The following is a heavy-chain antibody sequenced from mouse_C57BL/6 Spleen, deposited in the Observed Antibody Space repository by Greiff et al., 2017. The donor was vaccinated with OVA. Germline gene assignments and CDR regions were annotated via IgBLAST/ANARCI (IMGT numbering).Heavy chain of an antibody. CDR3: TRGRDDHYAMDY. V-gene: IGHV1-15*01. CDR1: GYTFTDYD. CDR2: IDPETGGT. Sequence: QVQLKQSGAELVRPGASVTLSCKASGYTFTDYDMHWVKQTPVHGLEWIGAIDPETGGTAYNQKFKGKAILTADKSSSTAYMELRSLTSEDSAVYYCTRGRDDHYAMDYWGQGTSVTVSS. J-gene: IGHJ4*01. D-gene: IGHD2-3*01.